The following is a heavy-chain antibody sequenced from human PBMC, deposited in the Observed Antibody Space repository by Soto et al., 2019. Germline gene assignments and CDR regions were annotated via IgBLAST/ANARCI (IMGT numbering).Heavy chain of an antibody. V-gene: IGHV3-30*18. D-gene: IGHD3-10*01. CDR2: ISYYGSNK. Sequence: LRLSCAASGFTFSSYVMHWFRQAPGKGLEWVAVISYYGSNKYYADSLKCRFTISRDNSKNTLYLKMNSLRAEDTAVYYCAKAVLLWFGELLSPTLSLMVITTTIIVRCNWFDXWGQVTLVTVSX. CDR3: AKAVLLWFGELLSPTLSLMVITTTIIVRCNWFDX. CDR1: GFTFSSYV. J-gene: IGHJ5*02.